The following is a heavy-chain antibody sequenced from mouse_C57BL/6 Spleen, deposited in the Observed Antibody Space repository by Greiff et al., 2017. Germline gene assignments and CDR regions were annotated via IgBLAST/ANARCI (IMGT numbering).Heavy chain of an antibody. CDR1: GYTFTSYW. J-gene: IGHJ3*01. Sequence: QVQLQQPGAELVIPGASVKLSCKASGYTFTSYWMHWVKQRPGQGLEWIGEIDPSDSYTNYNQKFKGKSTLTVDKSSSTAYMQLSSLTSEDSAVYYCSSGYDWFAYWGQGTLVTVSA. CDR3: SSGYDWFAY. V-gene: IGHV1-69*01. CDR2: IDPSDSYT. D-gene: IGHD3-2*02.